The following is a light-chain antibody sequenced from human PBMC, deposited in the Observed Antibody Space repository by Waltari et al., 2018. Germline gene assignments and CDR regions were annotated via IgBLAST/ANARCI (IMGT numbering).Light chain of an antibody. CDR1: QTILYTSNNKNC. J-gene: IGKJ2*01. Sequence: DIVMTQSPDSLAVSLGERATINCRSSQTILYTSNNKNCLAWFQQKPGQPPKLILYWASTRASGVPDRFSGSGSGTEFALTISSLQTEDVGVYYCQQYFGLPDTVGQGTKVEIK. CDR3: QQYFGLPDT. V-gene: IGKV4-1*01. CDR2: WAS.